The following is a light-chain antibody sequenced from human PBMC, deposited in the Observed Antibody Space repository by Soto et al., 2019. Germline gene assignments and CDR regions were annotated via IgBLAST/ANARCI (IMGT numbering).Light chain of an antibody. Sequence: DIVMTQSPDSLAVSLGERATINCKSSQSVLHNSNNKNYIAWYQQKPGQPPKLLIYWTSTRESGVPERFSGSGSGTAFTLTINSLQAEDVAVYYCHQYYSNPSFGQGTKLEIK. CDR2: WTS. CDR1: QSVLHNSNNKNY. J-gene: IGKJ2*01. CDR3: HQYYSNPS. V-gene: IGKV4-1*01.